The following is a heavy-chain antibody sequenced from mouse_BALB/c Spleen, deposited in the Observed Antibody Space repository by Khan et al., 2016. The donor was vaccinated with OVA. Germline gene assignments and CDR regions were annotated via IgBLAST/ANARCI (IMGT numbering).Heavy chain of an antibody. V-gene: IGHV1S135*01. Sequence: EVQLQQSGPELKPGASVKISCKASGYSFTSYYIHWVMQSHGKSLEWIGYIDPFSGGTTYNQKFKGKATLTVDTSSSTAYIRLSNLTSEDSAVYYCTRHGYVAWFTYWGQGTLVTVSA. CDR3: TRHGYVAWFTY. J-gene: IGHJ3*01. CDR1: GYSFTSYY. D-gene: IGHD2-2*01. CDR2: IDPFSGGT.